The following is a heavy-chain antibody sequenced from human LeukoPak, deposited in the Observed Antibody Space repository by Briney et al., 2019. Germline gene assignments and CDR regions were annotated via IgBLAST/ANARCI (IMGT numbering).Heavy chain of an antibody. CDR2: INHSGST. CDR1: GGSISSYY. D-gene: IGHD3-22*01. V-gene: IGHV4-34*01. J-gene: IGHJ4*02. CDR3: ATASLDRTFDY. Sequence: PSETLSLTCTVSGGSISSYYWSWIRQPPGKGLEWIGEINHSGSTNYNPSLKSRVTISVDTSKNQFSLKLSSVTAADTAVYYCATASLDRTFDYWGQGTLVTVSS.